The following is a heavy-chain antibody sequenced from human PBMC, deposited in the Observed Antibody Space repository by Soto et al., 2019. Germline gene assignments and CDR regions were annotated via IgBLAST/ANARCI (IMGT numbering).Heavy chain of an antibody. V-gene: IGHV3-21*01. Sequence: GGFLRLSCAASGFTFSSYSMNWVRQAPGKGLEWVSSISSSSSYIYYADSVKGRFTISRDNAKNSLYLQMNSLRAEDTAVYYCARDQREDIVVVPAAEEIFDYWGQGTLVTVSS. CDR1: GFTFSSYS. J-gene: IGHJ4*02. CDR3: ARDQREDIVVVPAAEEIFDY. CDR2: ISSSSSYI. D-gene: IGHD2-2*01.